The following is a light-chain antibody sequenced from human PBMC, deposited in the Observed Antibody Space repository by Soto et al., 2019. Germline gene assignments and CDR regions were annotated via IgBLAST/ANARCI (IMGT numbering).Light chain of an antibody. CDR2: GNS. Sequence: QLVLTQPPSVSGAPGQRVTISCTGSSSNIGAGYDVHWYQQLPGTAPKLLIYGNSKRPSGVPDRFSGSKSGTSASLAITGLQAEDEADYYCQSYDSSLSGYGVFGGGTKLTV. V-gene: IGLV1-40*01. CDR1: SSNIGAGYD. CDR3: QSYDSSLSGYGV. J-gene: IGLJ3*02.